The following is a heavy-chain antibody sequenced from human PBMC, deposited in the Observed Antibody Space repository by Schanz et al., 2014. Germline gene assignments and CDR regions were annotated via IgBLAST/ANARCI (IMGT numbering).Heavy chain of an antibody. D-gene: IGHD3-22*01. CDR1: GFTFDNYA. CDR3: AKEDRNHNSDYVY. V-gene: IGHV3-9*01. Sequence: EVQLVESGGGLVQPGRSLRLSCAASGFTFDNYAMHWARQAPGKGLEWVSSISWNSGSVAYADSVKGRFTISRDDAKNSLYLQMNSLRAEDTALYYCAKEDRNHNSDYVYWGQGTLVTVSS. CDR2: ISWNSGSV. J-gene: IGHJ4*02.